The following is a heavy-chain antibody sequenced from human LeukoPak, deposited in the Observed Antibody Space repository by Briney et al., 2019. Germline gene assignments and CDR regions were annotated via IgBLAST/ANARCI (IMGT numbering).Heavy chain of an antibody. CDR1: GFIFSNYA. CDR2: LNGLSGGT. Sequence: PGGSLRLSCAGTGFIFSNYAMSWVRQAPGKGLEWVSSLNGLSGGTDYADSAKGRFTMSRDKSKNMVYLQMNSLNFEDTALYYCAKGTSMFYDAFDVWGQGTFVTVSS. CDR3: AKGTSMFYDAFDV. V-gene: IGHV3-23*01. J-gene: IGHJ3*01. D-gene: IGHD3-10*02.